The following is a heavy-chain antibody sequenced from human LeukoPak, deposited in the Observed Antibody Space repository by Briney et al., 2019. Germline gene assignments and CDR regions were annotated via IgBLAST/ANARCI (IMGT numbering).Heavy chain of an antibody. J-gene: IGHJ4*02. V-gene: IGHV1-2*02. Sequence: ASVKVSCKASGYTFTGYYMHWVRQAPGQGLEWMGWINPNSGGTNYAQKFQDRVTMTRDTSISTAYMELSRLRSDDTAVYYCARVPHGSGSYNYWGQGTPVTVSS. CDR2: INPNSGGT. D-gene: IGHD3-10*01. CDR3: ARVPHGSGSYNY. CDR1: GYTFTGYY.